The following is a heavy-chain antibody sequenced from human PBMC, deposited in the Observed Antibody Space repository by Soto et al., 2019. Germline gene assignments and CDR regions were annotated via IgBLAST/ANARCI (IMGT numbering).Heavy chain of an antibody. D-gene: IGHD3-10*01. CDR1: GFTFSNYV. V-gene: IGHV3-30-3*01. Sequence: PGGSLRLSCAASGFTFSNYVMHWVRQAPGKGLEWVAVISDDGNNKYGDSVKGRFTMSRDNSKKTLYLQMNSLRDEDTAVYYCARDRGFYGSGSTYSNYYGMDVWGQGTTVTVSS. CDR3: ARDRGFYGSGSTYSNYYGMDV. J-gene: IGHJ6*02. CDR2: ISDDGNNK.